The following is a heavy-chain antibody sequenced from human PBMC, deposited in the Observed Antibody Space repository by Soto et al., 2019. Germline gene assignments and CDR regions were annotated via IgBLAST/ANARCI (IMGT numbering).Heavy chain of an antibody. CDR3: ARAGVGYSYGDFDY. J-gene: IGHJ4*02. Sequence: SETLSLTCTVSGGSIGSYYWSWIRQPPGKGLEWIGYIYYSGSTNYNPSLKSRVTISVDTSKNQFSLKLSSVTAADTAVYYCARAGVGYSYGDFDYWGQGTLVTVSS. CDR1: GGSIGSYY. CDR2: IYYSGST. D-gene: IGHD5-18*01. V-gene: IGHV4-59*01.